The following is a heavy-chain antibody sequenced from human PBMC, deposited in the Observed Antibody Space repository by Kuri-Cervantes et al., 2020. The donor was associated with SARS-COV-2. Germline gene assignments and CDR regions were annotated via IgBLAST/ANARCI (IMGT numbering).Heavy chain of an antibody. CDR3: ARMPGLAGSYSYDY. CDR1: GFSLNTRGMS. D-gene: IGHD1-26*01. CDR2: IEWNDDK. J-gene: IGHJ4*02. Sequence: SGPTLVKPTQTLTLTCSISGFSLNTRGMSVSWFRRPPGKALEWLARIEWNDDKYNSTSLKTKLSVSKDTSENQVALTLTNMDPLDSATYYCARMPGLAGSYSYDYWGQGTLVTVSS. V-gene: IGHV2-70*12.